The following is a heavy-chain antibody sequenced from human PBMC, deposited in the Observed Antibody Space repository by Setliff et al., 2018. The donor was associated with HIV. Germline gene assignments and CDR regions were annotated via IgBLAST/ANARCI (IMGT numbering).Heavy chain of an antibody. CDR3: ARDVSWRVRTYIDY. J-gene: IGHJ4*02. CDR2: ISSGSSYI. Sequence: AGGSLRLSCAASGFTFSGYSMNWVRQAPGKGLEWVSSISSGSSYIYYADSVKGRFTISRDNVKNSLYLQMNSLRAEDTAVYYCARDVSWRVRTYIDYWGQGALVTVSS. CDR1: GFTFSGYS. D-gene: IGHD3-3*01. V-gene: IGHV3-21*01.